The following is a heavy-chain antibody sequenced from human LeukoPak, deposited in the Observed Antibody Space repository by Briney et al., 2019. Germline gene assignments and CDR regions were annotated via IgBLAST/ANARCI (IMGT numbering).Heavy chain of an antibody. CDR3: ARDRGGFFDY. D-gene: IGHD3-16*01. V-gene: IGHV3-53*01. CDR2: IYSGGST. J-gene: IGHJ4*02. CDR1: GFTVRSNY. Sequence: GGSLRLSXAASGFTVRSNYMSWVRQAPGKGLEWVSVIYSGGSTYYADSVKGRFTISRDNSKNTLYLQMNSLRAEDTAVYYCARDRGGFFDYWGQGTLVTVSS.